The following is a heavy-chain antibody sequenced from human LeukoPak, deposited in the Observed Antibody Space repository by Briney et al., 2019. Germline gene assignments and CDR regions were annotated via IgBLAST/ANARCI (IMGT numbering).Heavy chain of an antibody. V-gene: IGHV4-59*08. D-gene: IGHD7-27*01. CDR2: IYYSGST. J-gene: IGHJ4*02. CDR1: GGSISSYY. CDR3: ARQRNWGRDFDY. Sequence: PSETLSLTCTVSGGSISSYYWSWIRQPPGKGLEWIGYIYYSGSTNYNPSLKSRVTISVDTSKNQFSLKLSSVTAADTAVYYCARQRNWGRDFDYWGQGTLVTVSS.